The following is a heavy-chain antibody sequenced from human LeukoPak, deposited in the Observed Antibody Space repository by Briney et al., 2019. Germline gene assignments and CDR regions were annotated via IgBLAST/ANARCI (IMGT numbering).Heavy chain of an antibody. Sequence: SETLSLTCTVSGGSISSHYWSWIRQPPGKGLEWIGYIYYSGSTNYNPSLKSRVTISVDTSKNQFSLKLSSVTAADTAVYCCARGEVIVASGFDYWGQGTLVTVSS. V-gene: IGHV4-59*11. CDR2: IYYSGST. D-gene: IGHD3-22*01. CDR1: GGSISSHY. CDR3: ARGEVIVASGFDY. J-gene: IGHJ4*02.